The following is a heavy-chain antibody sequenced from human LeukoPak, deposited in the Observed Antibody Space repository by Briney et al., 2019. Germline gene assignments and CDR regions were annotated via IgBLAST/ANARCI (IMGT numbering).Heavy chain of an antibody. CDR3: ARFSNYYGSSGIDY. J-gene: IGHJ4*02. CDR1: GDSISSYY. D-gene: IGHD3-22*01. V-gene: IGHV4-59*01. Sequence: SETLSLTCTVSGDSISSYYWSWIRQPPGKGLEWIGYIYYSGSTNYNPSLKSRVTISVDMSKNQFSLKLSSVTAADTAVYYCARFSNYYGSSGIDYWGQGTLVTVSS. CDR2: IYYSGST.